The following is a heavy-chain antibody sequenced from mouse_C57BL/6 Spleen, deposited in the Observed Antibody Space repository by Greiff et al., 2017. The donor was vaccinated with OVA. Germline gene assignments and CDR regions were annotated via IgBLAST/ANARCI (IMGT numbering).Heavy chain of an antibody. V-gene: IGHV1-39*01. Sequence: EVKLQESGPELVKSGASVKISCKASGYSFTDYNMNWVKQSNGKSLEWIGVINPNYGTTSYNQKFKGKATLTVDQSSSTAYMQLNSLTSEDSAVYYCARGGYYGSSYDWYFDVWGTGTTVTVSS. J-gene: IGHJ1*03. D-gene: IGHD1-1*01. CDR2: INPNYGTT. CDR1: GYSFTDYN. CDR3: ARGGYYGSSYDWYFDV.